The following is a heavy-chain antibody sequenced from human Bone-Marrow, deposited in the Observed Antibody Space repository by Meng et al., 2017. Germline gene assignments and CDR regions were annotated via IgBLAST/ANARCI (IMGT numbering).Heavy chain of an antibody. Sequence: GESLKISCAASGFTFSDYYMSWIRQAPGKGLEWVALIWHDESRQYYADSVKGRFTISRDNSNNILYLHMNSLRAEDTALYYCARATVTADYFDYWGQGTLVTVSS. CDR2: IWHDESRQ. V-gene: IGHV3-33*08. J-gene: IGHJ4*02. CDR3: ARATVTADYFDY. D-gene: IGHD2-21*02. CDR1: GFTFSDYY.